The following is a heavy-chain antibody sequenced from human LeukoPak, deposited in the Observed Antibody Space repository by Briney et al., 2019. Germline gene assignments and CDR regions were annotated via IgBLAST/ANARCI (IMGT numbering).Heavy chain of an antibody. V-gene: IGHV3-9*01. CDR2: ISWNSGSI. J-gene: IGHJ4*02. CDR3: AKDKGIAVAGTPLDY. Sequence: GGSLRLSCAASGFTFDDYAMHWVRQAPGKGLEWVSGISWNSGSIGYADSVKGRFTISRDNAKNSLYRQMNSLRAEDTALYYCAKDKGIAVAGTPLDYWGQGTLVTVSS. CDR1: GFTFDDYA. D-gene: IGHD6-19*01.